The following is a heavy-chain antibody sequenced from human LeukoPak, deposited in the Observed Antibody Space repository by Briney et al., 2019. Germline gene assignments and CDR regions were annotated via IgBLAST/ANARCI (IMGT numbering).Heavy chain of an antibody. CDR2: ISYDGSNE. CDR1: GFTFNNYG. Sequence: GRSLRLSCAASGFTFNNYGMYWVRQAPGKGLEWVAVISYDGSNEYYADSVWGRFTISRDNSKNTLYLQVNSLRAEDTAVYYCAKDQNVVVVPTTRHRRYYYYGMDVWGQGTTVTVSS. D-gene: IGHD2-15*01. J-gene: IGHJ6*02. V-gene: IGHV3-30*18. CDR3: AKDQNVVVVPTTRHRRYYYYGMDV.